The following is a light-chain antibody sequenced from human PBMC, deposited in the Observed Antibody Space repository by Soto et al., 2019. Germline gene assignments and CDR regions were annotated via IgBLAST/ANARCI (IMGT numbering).Light chain of an antibody. CDR3: QQAYSTPWT. CDR2: AAS. CDR1: QTISFY. V-gene: IGKV1-39*01. Sequence: DIQMTQSPSSLSASVGDRVTITCRASQTISFYLNWYQQKPGKAPKLLIYAASNLQSGVPSRFSASGSGTEFTLTLNSLQPEDFATYYCQQAYSTPWTFGQGTK. J-gene: IGKJ1*01.